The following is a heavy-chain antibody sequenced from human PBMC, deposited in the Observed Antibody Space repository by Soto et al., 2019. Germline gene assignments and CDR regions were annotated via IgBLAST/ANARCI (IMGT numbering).Heavy chain of an antibody. CDR2: IKQDGSEK. D-gene: IGHD4-17*01. CDR1: GFTFNSYW. Sequence: EVQLVETGGGLVQPGGSLRLSCAASGFTFNSYWMSWVRQAPGKGLEWVANIKQDGSEKYYVDSVKGRFTISRDNAKNSLYLQMNSLRAEDTAVYYWASTSNGDYDAYWGQGTLVTVSS. V-gene: IGHV3-7*01. CDR3: ASTSNGDYDAY. J-gene: IGHJ4*02.